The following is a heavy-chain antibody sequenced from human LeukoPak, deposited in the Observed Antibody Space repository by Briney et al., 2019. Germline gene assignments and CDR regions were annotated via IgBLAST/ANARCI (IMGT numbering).Heavy chain of an antibody. Sequence: GGSPRLSCAASGFTFSSYSMNWVRQAPGKGLEWVSSISSSSSYIYYADSVKGRFTISRDNAKNSLYLQMNSLRAEDTAVYYCARGCRGGDCRIHYFDYWGQGTLVTVSS. D-gene: IGHD2-21*01. CDR3: ARGCRGGDCRIHYFDY. CDR1: GFTFSSYS. J-gene: IGHJ4*02. CDR2: ISSSSSYI. V-gene: IGHV3-21*01.